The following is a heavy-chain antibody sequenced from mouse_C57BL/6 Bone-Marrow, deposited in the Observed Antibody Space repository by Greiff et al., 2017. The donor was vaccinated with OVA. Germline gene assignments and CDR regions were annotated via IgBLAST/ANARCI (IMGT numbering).Heavy chain of an antibody. CDR3: ARGSSYGVAY. J-gene: IGHJ3*01. V-gene: IGHV1-59*01. Sequence: VKLVESGAELVRPGASVKLSCKASGYTFTSYWMHWVKQRPGQGLEWIGVIDPSDSYTNYNQKFKGKATVTVDTSSSTAYMQLSSLTSEDSAVYYCARGSSYGVAYWGQGTLVTVSA. CDR1: GYTFTSYW. D-gene: IGHD1-1*01. CDR2: IDPSDSYT.